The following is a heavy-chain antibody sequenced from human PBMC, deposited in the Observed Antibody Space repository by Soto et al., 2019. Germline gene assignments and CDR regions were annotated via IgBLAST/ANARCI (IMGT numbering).Heavy chain of an antibody. D-gene: IGHD2-15*01. CDR1: GFTFSSYA. Sequence: PGGSLRLSCAASGFTFSSYAMSWVRQAPGKGLEWVSAISGSGGSTYYADSVKGRFTISRDNSKNTLYLQMNSLRAEDTAVYYCAKGRNRGVVVVAASFYGEFDYWGQGTLVTVSS. CDR3: AKGRNRGVVVVAASFYGEFDY. J-gene: IGHJ4*02. CDR2: ISGSGGST. V-gene: IGHV3-23*01.